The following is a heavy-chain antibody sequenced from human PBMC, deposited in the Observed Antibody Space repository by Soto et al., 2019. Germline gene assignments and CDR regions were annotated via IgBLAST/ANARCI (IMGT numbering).Heavy chain of an antibody. CDR1: GFTFSSYA. J-gene: IGHJ5*02. D-gene: IGHD4-4*01. CDR2: ISGSGGST. Sequence: GGSLRLSCAASGFTFSSYAMSWVRQAPGKGLEWVSAISGSGGSTYYADSVKGRFTISRDNSKNTLYLQMNSLRAEDTAVYYCAKDFAFTVTPHGWFDPWGQGTLVTVSS. V-gene: IGHV3-23*01. CDR3: AKDFAFTVTPHGWFDP.